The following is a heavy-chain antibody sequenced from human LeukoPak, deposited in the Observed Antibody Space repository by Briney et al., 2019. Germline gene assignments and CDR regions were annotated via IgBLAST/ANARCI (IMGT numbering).Heavy chain of an antibody. CDR3: ASNYGDYVEEAFDI. J-gene: IGHJ3*02. CDR1: GGSISSSSYY. V-gene: IGHV4-39*01. D-gene: IGHD4-17*01. Sequence: SETLSLTCTVSGGSISSSSYYWGWIRQPPGKGREWIGSIYYSGSTYYNPSLKSRVTISVDTSKNQFSLKLSSVTAADTAVYYCASNYGDYVEEAFDIWGQGTMVTVSS. CDR2: IYYSGST.